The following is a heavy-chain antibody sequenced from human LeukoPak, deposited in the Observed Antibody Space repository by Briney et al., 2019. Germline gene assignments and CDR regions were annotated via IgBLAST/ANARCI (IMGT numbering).Heavy chain of an antibody. CDR3: AGVMGSGWTGFDY. CDR1: GGSISNYY. Sequence: SETLSLTCTVSGGSISNYYWSWIRQPPGKGLEWIGYIYYSGTTNYSPSLKSRVTISVDTSKNQFSLKLSSVTAAHTAVYYCAGVMGSGWTGFDYWGQGTLVTVSS. D-gene: IGHD6-19*01. CDR2: IYYSGTT. V-gene: IGHV4-59*01. J-gene: IGHJ4*02.